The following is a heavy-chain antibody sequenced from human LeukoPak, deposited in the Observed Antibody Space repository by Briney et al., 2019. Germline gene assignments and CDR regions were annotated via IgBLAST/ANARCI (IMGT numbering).Heavy chain of an antibody. J-gene: IGHJ6*02. CDR2: INPNSGGT. CDR1: GYTFTSYD. Sequence: GASVKVSCKASGYTFTSYDVNWVRQAPGQGLEWMGWINPNSGGTNYAQKFQGRVTMTRDTSISTAYMELSRLRSDDTAVYYCQGQLPGSYYYGMDVWGQGTTVTVSS. V-gene: IGHV1-2*02. CDR3: QGQLPGSYYYGMDV. D-gene: IGHD2-2*01.